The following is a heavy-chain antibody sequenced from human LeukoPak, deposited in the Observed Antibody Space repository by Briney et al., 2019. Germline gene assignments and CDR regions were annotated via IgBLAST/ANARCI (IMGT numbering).Heavy chain of an antibody. CDR2: IIPIFGTA. V-gene: IGHV1-69*13. J-gene: IGHJ3*02. CDR3: ARDLYGDQGLDAFDI. Sequence: SVKVSCKASGGTFSSYAISWVRQAPGQGLEWMGGIIPIFGTANYAQKFQGRVTITADESTSTAYMELSSLRFEDTAVYYCARDLYGDQGLDAFDIWGQGTMVTVSS. D-gene: IGHD4-17*01. CDR1: GGTFSSYA.